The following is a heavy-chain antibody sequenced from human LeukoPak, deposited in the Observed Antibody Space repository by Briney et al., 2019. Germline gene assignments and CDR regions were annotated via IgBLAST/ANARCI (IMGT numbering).Heavy chain of an antibody. CDR2: ISYDESNT. CDR1: GFTFSSYA. V-gene: IGHV3-30*04. J-gene: IGHJ4*02. CDR3: ERDGDRDYVFSYYFDY. Sequence: GGSLRLSCAASGFTFSSYAMHWVRQAPGKGLEWGALISYDESNTFYADSVKGRFTISRDNSKNTLYLQMNSLRVEDTAVYYCERDGDRDYVFSYYFDYWGQGTLVTVSS. D-gene: IGHD4-17*01.